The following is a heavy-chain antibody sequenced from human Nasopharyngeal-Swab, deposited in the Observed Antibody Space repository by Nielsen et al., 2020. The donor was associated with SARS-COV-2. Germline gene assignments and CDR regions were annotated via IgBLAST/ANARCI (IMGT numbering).Heavy chain of an antibody. CDR1: GFTFSSYN. D-gene: IGHD3-22*01. CDR2: ISSSSSYI. V-gene: IGHV3-21*01. CDR3: AVDYYDSSGSPDGAFDI. Sequence: GESLKISCAASGFTFSSYNMNWVRQAPGKGLEWVSSISSSSSYIYYADSVKGRFTISRDNAKNSLYLQMNSLRAEDTAVYYCAVDYYDSSGSPDGAFDIWGQGTMVTVSS. J-gene: IGHJ3*02.